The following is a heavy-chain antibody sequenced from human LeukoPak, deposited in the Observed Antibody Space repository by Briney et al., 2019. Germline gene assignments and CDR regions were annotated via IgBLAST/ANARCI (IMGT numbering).Heavy chain of an antibody. CDR1: GFTFNYYA. Sequence: GGSLRLSCAASGFTFNYYAMSWVRQAPGKGLEWVSAVSGGGDNTYYADSVRGRFTISRDNSKSTLYLQVNSLRAEDTAVYYCAKDLHNWNYGPGAFDIWGQGTMVTVSS. D-gene: IGHD1-7*01. CDR3: AKDLHNWNYGPGAFDI. CDR2: VSGGGDNT. J-gene: IGHJ3*02. V-gene: IGHV3-23*01.